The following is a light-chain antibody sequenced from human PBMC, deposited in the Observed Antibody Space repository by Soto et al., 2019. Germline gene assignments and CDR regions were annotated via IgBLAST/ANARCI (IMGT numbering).Light chain of an antibody. J-gene: IGKJ1*01. CDR1: QGISKY. V-gene: IGKV1-27*01. CDR3: QKYNSSPRT. Sequence: DIQMTQSPSSLSASVGDRVTITCRASQGISKYLAWYQQKPGKVPKLLIYAASTLQSGVPSRFSGRGSGTDFTLTISSLQPEDFATYYCQKYNSSPRTFGQGTKVEIK. CDR2: AAS.